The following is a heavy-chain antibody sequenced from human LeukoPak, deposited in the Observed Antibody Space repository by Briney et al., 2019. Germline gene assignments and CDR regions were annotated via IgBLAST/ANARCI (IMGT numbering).Heavy chain of an antibody. CDR1: GFTFTNSP. J-gene: IGHJ4*02. D-gene: IGHD1-1*01. V-gene: IGHV1-58*02. Sequence: SVKVSCKASGFTFTNSPMQWVRQARGQRLEWIGWIVVGSGNTNYAQKFQERVTITRDMSTSTAYMELRSLRSEDTAVYYCVTRGTTATKYLEYWGQGTLVTVSS. CDR3: VTRGTTATKYLEY. CDR2: IVVGSGNT.